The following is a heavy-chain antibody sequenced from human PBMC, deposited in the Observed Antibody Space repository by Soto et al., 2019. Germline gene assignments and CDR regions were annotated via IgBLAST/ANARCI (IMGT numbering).Heavy chain of an antibody. V-gene: IGHV3-30*04. D-gene: IGHD3-3*01. CDR1: GFTFSSYA. J-gene: IGHJ6*02. CDR3: AKGGGFGVVIEYYYGMDV. Sequence: PGGSLRLSCAASGFTFSSYAMHWVRQAPGKGLEWVAVISYDGSNKYYADSVKGRFTISRDNSKNTLYLQMNSLRAEDTAVYYFAKGGGFGVVIEYYYGMDVWGQGTTVTVSS. CDR2: ISYDGSNK.